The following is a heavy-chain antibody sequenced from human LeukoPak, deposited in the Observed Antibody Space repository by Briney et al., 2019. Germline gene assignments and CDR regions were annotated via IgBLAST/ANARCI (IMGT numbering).Heavy chain of an antibody. CDR2: INTDGSST. V-gene: IGHV3-74*01. CDR3: ARPPRRYSSSSPFDY. Sequence: GGSLRLSCAASGFTFSSYWMHWVRQAPGKGLVWVSRINTDGSSTSYADSVKGRFTISRDNAKNTLYLQMNSLRAEDTAVYYCARPPRRYSSSSPFDYWGQGTLVTVSS. J-gene: IGHJ4*02. CDR1: GFTFSSYW. D-gene: IGHD6-6*01.